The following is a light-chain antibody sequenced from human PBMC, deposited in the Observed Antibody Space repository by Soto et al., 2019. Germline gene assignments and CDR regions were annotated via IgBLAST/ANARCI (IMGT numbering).Light chain of an antibody. CDR1: QSVSNSY. CDR2: GAS. V-gene: IGKV3-20*01. CDR3: QQYGSSPST. J-gene: IGKJ4*01. Sequence: EIVLTQSPGTLSLSPGERATLSCRASQSVSNSYLAWYQQKPGQAPRLLIYGASSRATGIPDRFSGSGSGTDFNLTISRLEPEDFAVYYCQQYGSSPSTFGGGTKVEIK.